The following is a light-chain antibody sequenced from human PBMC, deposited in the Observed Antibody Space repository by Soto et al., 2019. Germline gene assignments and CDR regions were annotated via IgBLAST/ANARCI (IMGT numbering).Light chain of an antibody. CDR3: QQYNAYPNT. Sequence: DIQMTQSPSSLAASVGDRVTMTCRASQGINNWLAWYQQKPGKAPKALIYGAFNLQSTVPSRFSGSGSGTDFTLTISSLQPEDFATYYCQQYNAYPNTFGGGIRVEI. CDR1: QGINNW. J-gene: IGKJ4*01. CDR2: GAF. V-gene: IGKV1D-16*01.